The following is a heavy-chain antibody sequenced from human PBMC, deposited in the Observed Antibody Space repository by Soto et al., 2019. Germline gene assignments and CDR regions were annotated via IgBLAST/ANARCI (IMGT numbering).Heavy chain of an antibody. CDR3: ARVRRSSSWYLDAFDI. CDR1: GFTFSSYS. J-gene: IGHJ3*02. D-gene: IGHD6-13*01. V-gene: IGHV3-48*02. CDR2: ISSSSSTI. Sequence: PGGSLRLSCAASGFTFSSYSMNWVRQAPGKGLEWVSYISSSSSTIYYADSVKGRFTISRDNAKNSLYLQMNSLRDEDTAVYYCARVRRSSSWYLDAFDIWGQGTMVTVSS.